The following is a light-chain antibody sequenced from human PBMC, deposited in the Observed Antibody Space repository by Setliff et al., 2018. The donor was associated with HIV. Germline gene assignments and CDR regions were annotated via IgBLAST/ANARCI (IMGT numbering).Light chain of an antibody. Sequence: QSVLTQPPSVSSAPGQKVTISCSGSSSNIGSNTVSWYRQLPGTAPKLLIYDDIQRPSGIPDRFSGSKSGTSATLSIAGLQTGDEADYYCGTWDSSLSIVIFGGGTK. V-gene: IGLV1-51*01. CDR3: GTWDSSLSIVI. CDR1: SSNIGSNT. CDR2: DDI. J-gene: IGLJ2*01.